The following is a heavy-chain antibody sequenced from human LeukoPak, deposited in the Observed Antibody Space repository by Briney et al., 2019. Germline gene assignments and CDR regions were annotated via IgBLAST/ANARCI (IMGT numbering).Heavy chain of an antibody. CDR1: GFTFNTYA. CDR3: AKAPVTSCRGAFCYPFDY. CDR2: MSSSDDGR. J-gene: IGHJ4*02. Sequence: PGGSLRLSCAASGFTFNTYAMSWVRQAPGKGLEWVSAMSSSDDGRYYAASVRGRFTISRDTSRSTLYLQMNSLRAEDAAVYYCAKAPVTSCRGAFCYPFDYWGQGTLVTVSS. V-gene: IGHV3-23*01. D-gene: IGHD2-15*01.